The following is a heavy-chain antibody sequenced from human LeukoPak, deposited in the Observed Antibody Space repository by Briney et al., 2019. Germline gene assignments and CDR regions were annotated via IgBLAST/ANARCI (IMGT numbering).Heavy chain of an antibody. CDR3: AVSNWMDP. V-gene: IGHV3-74*01. J-gene: IGHJ5*02. CDR2: ISFDGSDA. CDR1: GFTYRVFW. Sequence: PGGSLRLSCGASGFTYRVFWKHWVRQAPGKGLVWVSCISFDGSDATYADSVKGRFTISRDNAKNTLHLQMDILTVEDTAVYYCAVSNWMDPWGQGTLVTVSS.